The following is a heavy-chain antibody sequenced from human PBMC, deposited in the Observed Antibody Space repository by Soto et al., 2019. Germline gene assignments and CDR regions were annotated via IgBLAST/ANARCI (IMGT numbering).Heavy chain of an antibody. V-gene: IGHV3-74*01. D-gene: IGHD3-22*01. CDR1: GFTFSSYW. J-gene: IGHJ6*02. Sequence: GGSLRLSCAASGFTFSSYWMHWVRQAPGKGLVWVSRINSDGSSTSYADSVKGRFTISRDNANNTLYLQMNSLRAEDTAVYYCARGLTSSAYYPMDVWGQGTTVTVSS. CDR2: INSDGSST. CDR3: ARGLTSSAYYPMDV.